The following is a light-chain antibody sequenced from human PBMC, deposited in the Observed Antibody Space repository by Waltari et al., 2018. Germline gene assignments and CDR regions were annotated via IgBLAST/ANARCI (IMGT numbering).Light chain of an antibody. Sequence: DIQMTPSPSSLSASVGDRVTVTCRASRDINRELSWYQQKPGKAPTLLIYAASSLQTGVSSRFSGSGSGTDFTLTISSLQPEDVATYYCQQDYTTPYTFGQGTKVEIK. CDR1: RDINRE. CDR2: AAS. V-gene: IGKV1-27*01. J-gene: IGKJ2*01. CDR3: QQDYTTPYT.